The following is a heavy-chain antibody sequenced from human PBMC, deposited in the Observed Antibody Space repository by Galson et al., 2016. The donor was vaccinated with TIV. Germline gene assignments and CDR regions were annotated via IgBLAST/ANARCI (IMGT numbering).Heavy chain of an antibody. CDR2: INHNSGNT. Sequence: SVKVSCKASGYTFTSYNIYWVRQASGQGLEWMGWINHNSGNTGYAQKFQDRVTMTRNTSINTVYMELSSLRSEDTAVYYCARSWAVVAPNWVVPWGQGTLVTVSS. D-gene: IGHD2-2*01. J-gene: IGHJ5*02. CDR3: ARSWAVVAPNWVVP. V-gene: IGHV1-8*02. CDR1: GYTFTSYN.